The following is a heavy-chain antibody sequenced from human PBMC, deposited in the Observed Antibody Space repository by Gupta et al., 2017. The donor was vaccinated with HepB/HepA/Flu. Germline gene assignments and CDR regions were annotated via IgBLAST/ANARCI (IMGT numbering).Heavy chain of an antibody. CDR2: IRSKTYGGTN. CDR3: TRVEGGYSFGYFDL. D-gene: IGHD5-18*01. J-gene: IGHJ4*02. Sequence: VQLVESGGDLVQPGRSLRVSCTASGFSFTDHPMSWVRQAPGKGLEWVGVIRSKTYGGTNAYAASVKGRFSISRDDSKSIDYLQMTRLKEEDTGVYYCTRVEGGYSFGYFDLWGQGTLVNVSS. CDR1: GFSFTDHP. V-gene: IGHV3-49*04.